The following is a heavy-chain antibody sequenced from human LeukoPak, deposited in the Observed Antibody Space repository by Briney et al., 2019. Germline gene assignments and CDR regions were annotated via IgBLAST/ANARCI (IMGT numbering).Heavy chain of an antibody. D-gene: IGHD6-13*01. V-gene: IGHV3-33*01. Sequence: GGSLRLSCAASGFTFSSYGMHWVRQAPGKGLEWVAVIWYDGSNKYYADSVKGRFTISRDNSENTLYLQMNSLRAEDTAVYYCARVDSSSWSYYYYGMDVWGKGTTVTVSS. CDR1: GFTFSSYG. CDR2: IWYDGSNK. J-gene: IGHJ6*04. CDR3: ARVDSSSWSYYYYGMDV.